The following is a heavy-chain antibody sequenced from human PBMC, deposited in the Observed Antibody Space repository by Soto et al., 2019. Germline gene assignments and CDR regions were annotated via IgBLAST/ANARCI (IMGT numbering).Heavy chain of an antibody. Sequence: SETLSLTCSVSCDSITSIYHCAWIRQPPGRGLEWVASIYHSGTTYYNPSLKSRVTISVDTSKNQFSLNLRSVTAADSAVYYCARTDNVGYYQHFGQGNLVTVSS. CDR3: ARTDNVGYYQH. V-gene: IGHV4-38-2*01. D-gene: IGHD3-3*01. J-gene: IGHJ1*01. CDR1: CDSITSIYH. CDR2: IYHSGTT.